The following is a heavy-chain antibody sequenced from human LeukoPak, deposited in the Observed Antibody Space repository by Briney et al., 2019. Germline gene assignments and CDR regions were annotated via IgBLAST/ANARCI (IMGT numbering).Heavy chain of an antibody. CDR3: VRGYSFGPYGMDV. CDR2: ISDSGGST. CDR1: GFPFSSYA. J-gene: IGHJ6*02. D-gene: IGHD2-15*01. V-gene: IGHV3-64D*09. Sequence: GGSLRLSCSASGFPFSSYAMHWVRQAPGKGLEYVSAISDSGGSTYYADSVKGGFTISRDNSKNTLYLQMSSLRAEDTAVYFCVRGYSFGPYGMDVWGQETTVTVSS.